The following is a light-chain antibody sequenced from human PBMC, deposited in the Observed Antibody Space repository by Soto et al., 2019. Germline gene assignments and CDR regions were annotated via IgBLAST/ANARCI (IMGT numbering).Light chain of an antibody. Sequence: EIVMTQSPATLSVSPGERATLSCRASQSVNTYLAWYQQKPGQAPRLLSFGASYRATGIPARFSGSGSGTEFNLTIISLQSEDFAVYFCQQDDEWLRLTFGGGTKVEIK. CDR3: QQDDEWLRLT. V-gene: IGKV3D-15*01. J-gene: IGKJ4*01. CDR2: GAS. CDR1: QSVNTY.